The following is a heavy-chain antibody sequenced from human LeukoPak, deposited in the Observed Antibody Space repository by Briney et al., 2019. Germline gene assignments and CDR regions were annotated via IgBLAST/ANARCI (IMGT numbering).Heavy chain of an antibody. CDR1: GYTFTGYY. D-gene: IGHD3-10*01. V-gene: IGHV1-2*02. CDR3: TRGVIRGDDFDY. J-gene: IGHJ4*02. CDR2: INPNSGGV. Sequence: GASVKVSCKASGYTFTGYYMHWVRQAPGQGLEWMGWINPNSGGVNYAQNFQGRVTMTRDTSISTAYMELSRLTSDDTAVYYCTRGVIRGDDFDYWGQGILVTVSS.